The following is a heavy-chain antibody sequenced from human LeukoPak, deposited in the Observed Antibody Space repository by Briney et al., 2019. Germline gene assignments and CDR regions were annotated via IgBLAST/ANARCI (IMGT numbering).Heavy chain of an antibody. Sequence: GGSLRLSCAASGFTFSDYYMSWIRQAPGKGLEWVSYISSSGSTIYYADSVKGRFTISRDNAKNSLYLQMNSLRAEDTALYYCARTTVTTPKFDYWGQGTLVTVSS. J-gene: IGHJ4*02. CDR2: ISSSGSTI. V-gene: IGHV3-11*01. CDR3: ARTTVTTPKFDY. D-gene: IGHD4-17*01. CDR1: GFTFSDYY.